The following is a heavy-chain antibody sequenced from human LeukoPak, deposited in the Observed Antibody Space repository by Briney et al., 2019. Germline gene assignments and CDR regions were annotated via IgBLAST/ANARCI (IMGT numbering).Heavy chain of an antibody. J-gene: IGHJ4*02. CDR1: GFTFSSDW. D-gene: IGHD3-10*01. Sequence: PGGSLRLSCAASGFTFSSDWMSWVRQAPGKGLEWVANIKQDGSEKYYVDSVKGRFTISRDNAKNSLYLQMNSLRAEDTAVYYCARDSSITNSPGGWGQGTLVTVSS. CDR2: IKQDGSEK. CDR3: ARDSSITNSPGG. V-gene: IGHV3-7*01.